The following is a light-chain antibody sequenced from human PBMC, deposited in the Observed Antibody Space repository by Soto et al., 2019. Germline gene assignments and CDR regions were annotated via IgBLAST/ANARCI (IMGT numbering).Light chain of an antibody. CDR2: DAS. Sequence: EFVLTQSPVPLSLSPGEKATLSFRASQTVRNNYLAWYQQKPGKAPRLLXYDASSRATGIPDRFSGGGSAKDFTLNISSLEPEDFAVYYCQQRTNWPPTITFGQGTRLEIK. CDR3: QQRTNWPPTIT. J-gene: IGKJ5*01. V-gene: IGKV3D-20*02. CDR1: QTVRNNY.